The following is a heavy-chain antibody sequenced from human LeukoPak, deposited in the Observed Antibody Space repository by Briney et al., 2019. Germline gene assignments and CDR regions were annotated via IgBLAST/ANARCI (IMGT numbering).Heavy chain of an antibody. J-gene: IGHJ6*02. Sequence: ASVKVSCKASGYTFTSYDINWVRQATGQGLEWMGWMNPNSGNTGYAQKFQGRVTTTRNTSISTAYMELSSLRSEDTAVYYCARERVSSGWTIYYYYYYGMDVWGQGTTVTVSS. CDR2: MNPNSGNT. CDR1: GYTFTSYD. CDR3: ARERVSSGWTIYYYYYYGMDV. D-gene: IGHD6-19*01. V-gene: IGHV1-8*01.